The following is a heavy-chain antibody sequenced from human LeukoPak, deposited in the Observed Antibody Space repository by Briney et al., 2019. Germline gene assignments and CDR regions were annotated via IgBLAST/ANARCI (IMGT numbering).Heavy chain of an antibody. CDR2: ISAYNGNT. J-gene: IGHJ4*02. CDR3: ARQAPPTIFGVVSADHHDY. V-gene: IGHV1-18*01. CDR1: GYTFTSYG. D-gene: IGHD3-3*01. Sequence: SSVKVSCKASGYTFTSYGISWVRQAPAQGLEWMGRISAYNGNTNYAQKLQGRVTMTTDTSTSTAYMELRSLRSDDTAVYYWARQAPPTIFGVVSADHHDYWGQGTLVTVSS.